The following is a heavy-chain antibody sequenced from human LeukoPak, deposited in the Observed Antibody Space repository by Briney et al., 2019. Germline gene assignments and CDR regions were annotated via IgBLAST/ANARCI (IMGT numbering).Heavy chain of an antibody. CDR1: GGSISSSSYY. CDR2: IYYSGST. CDR3: ARGVLGEWFDY. J-gene: IGHJ4*02. V-gene: IGHV4-39*07. Sequence: SETLSLTCTVSGGSISSSSYYWGWIRRPPGKGLEWIGSIYYSGSTYYNPSLKSRVTISVDTSKNQFSLKLSSVTAADTAVYYCARGVLGEWFDYWGQGTLVTVSS. D-gene: IGHD3-10*01.